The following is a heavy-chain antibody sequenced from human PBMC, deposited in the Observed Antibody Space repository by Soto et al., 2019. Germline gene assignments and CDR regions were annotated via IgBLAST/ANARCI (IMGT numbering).Heavy chain of an antibody. CDR2: IYHSGST. CDR3: ARLRDSSGYYYVFDY. Sequence: SETLSLTCAVSGGSISSSNWWSWVRQPPGKGLEWIGEIYHSGSTNYNPSLKSRVTISVDKSKNQFSLKLSSVTAADTAVYYCARLRDSSGYYYVFDYWGQGTLVTVSS. CDR1: GGSISSSNW. D-gene: IGHD3-22*01. J-gene: IGHJ4*02. V-gene: IGHV4-4*02.